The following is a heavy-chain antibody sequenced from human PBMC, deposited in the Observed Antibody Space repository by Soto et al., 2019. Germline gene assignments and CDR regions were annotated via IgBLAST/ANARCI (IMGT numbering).Heavy chain of an antibody. V-gene: IGHV3-21*02. J-gene: IGHJ4*02. CDR3: AKDRVSEHTSGWPQGH. CDR1: GFTFSRVS. D-gene: IGHD6-19*01. CDR2: ISSGSSDT. Sequence: EVQLVESGGGLVKPGESLRLSCEASGFTFSRVSMNWVRQVPGKGLEWVASISSGSSDTWYADSVKGRFIISRDNAQNSLFLQMNTLRPEDTAMYYCAKDRVSEHTSGWPQGHWGQGTLVTVSS.